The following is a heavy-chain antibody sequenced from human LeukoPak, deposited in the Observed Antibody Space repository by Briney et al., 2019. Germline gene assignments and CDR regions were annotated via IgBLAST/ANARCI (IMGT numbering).Heavy chain of an antibody. V-gene: IGHV1-8*01. J-gene: IGHJ4*02. Sequence: ASVKVSCKASGYTFTSYDINWVRQATGQGLEWMGWMNPNSGNTGYAQKLQGRVTMTRNTSISTAYMELSSLRSEDTAVYYCARGARRVVVTAIGYYFDYWGQGTLVTVSS. CDR3: ARGARRVVVTAIGYYFDY. CDR1: GYTFTSYD. D-gene: IGHD2-21*02. CDR2: MNPNSGNT.